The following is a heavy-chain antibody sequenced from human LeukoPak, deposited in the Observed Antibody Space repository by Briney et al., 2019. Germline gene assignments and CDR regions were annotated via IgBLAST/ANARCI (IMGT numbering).Heavy chain of an antibody. D-gene: IGHD6-19*01. Sequence: QPGGSLRLSCEASGFTIISYAMSWVRQAPGKGLEWVAMIWYNGKNKHYADSVKGRFTISRDNSKNTLDLQMNSLRADDTAVYYCVRDPSNSGWAFDYWGQGTLVTVSS. CDR3: VRDPSNSGWAFDY. CDR2: IWYNGKNK. J-gene: IGHJ4*02. CDR1: GFTIISYA. V-gene: IGHV3-33*08.